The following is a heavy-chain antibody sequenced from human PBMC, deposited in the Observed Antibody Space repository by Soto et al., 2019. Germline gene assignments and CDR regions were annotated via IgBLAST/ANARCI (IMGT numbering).Heavy chain of an antibody. V-gene: IGHV4-61*01. CDR1: GGSVSSGSYY. CDR3: ARVKCSGGSCDQPFDY. D-gene: IGHD2-15*01. J-gene: IGHJ4*02. CDR2: IYYSGST. Sequence: PSETLSLTCTVSGGSVSSGSYYWSWIRQPPGKGLEWIGYIYYSGSTSYNLSLKSRATISLDTSKNQFSLKLNSVTAADTAVYYCARVKCSGGSCDQPFDYWGQGTLVTVSS.